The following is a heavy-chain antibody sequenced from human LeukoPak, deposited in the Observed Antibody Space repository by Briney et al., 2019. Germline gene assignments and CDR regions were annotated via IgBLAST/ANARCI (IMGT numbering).Heavy chain of an antibody. D-gene: IGHD2-2*01. V-gene: IGHV1-69*05. J-gene: IGHJ4*01. CDR2: IVPIFGTA. Sequence: SVKVSCKASGGTFSSYAISWVRQAPGQGLEWMGGIVPIFGTANYAQKFQGRVTITTDESTSTAYMELSSLRSEDTAVYYCARSIVVVPSATLGFDYWGQATLVTVPS. CDR3: ARSIVVVPSATLGFDY. CDR1: GGTFSSYA.